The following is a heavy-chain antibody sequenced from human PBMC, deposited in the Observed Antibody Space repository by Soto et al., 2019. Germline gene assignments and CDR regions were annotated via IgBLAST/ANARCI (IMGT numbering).Heavy chain of an antibody. CDR1: GDTFTNFG. J-gene: IGHJ5*02. CDR2: IATYNSNR. CDR3: ARVVRGVVTWFDP. V-gene: IGHV1-18*01. Sequence: HLVQSGPEVKKPGASVSVSCKTSGDTFTNFGLSWVRQAPGQGLEWMGCIATYNSNRNYAQKFQGRITMTTDTSTSTAYMELKSLGYDDTAVYYCARVVRGVVTWFDPWGQGTLVTVSS. D-gene: IGHD3-10*01.